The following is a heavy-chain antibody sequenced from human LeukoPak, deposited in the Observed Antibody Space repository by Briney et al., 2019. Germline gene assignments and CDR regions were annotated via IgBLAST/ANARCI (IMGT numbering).Heavy chain of an antibody. J-gene: IGHJ4*02. V-gene: IGHV3-30*18. CDR2: ISYDGSNK. CDR3: AKQSYSPYFDY. Sequence: GGSLRLSCAASGFTFSRSAMHWVRQAPGKGLEWVAVISYDGSNKYYADSVKGRFTISRDNSKNTLYLQMNSLRAEDTAVYYCAKQSYSPYFDYWGQGTLVTVSS. CDR1: GFTFSRSA. D-gene: IGHD1-26*01.